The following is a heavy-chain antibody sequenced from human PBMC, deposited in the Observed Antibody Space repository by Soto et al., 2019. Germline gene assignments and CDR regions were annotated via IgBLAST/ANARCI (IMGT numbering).Heavy chain of an antibody. CDR2: IYFTGIT. J-gene: IGHJ4*02. D-gene: IGHD3-9*01. V-gene: IGHV4-31*02. CDR1: GDPISSVRLY. CDR3: AREVDSASTRGYFDS. Sequence: SETLSLTCTVSGDPISSVRLYWNWIRHLPGKGLQWIGHIYFTGITEYNPSLRSRSIISVDTSKSQFSLSLNAVTAADTAVYYCAREVDSASTRGYFDSWGQGTLVTVSS.